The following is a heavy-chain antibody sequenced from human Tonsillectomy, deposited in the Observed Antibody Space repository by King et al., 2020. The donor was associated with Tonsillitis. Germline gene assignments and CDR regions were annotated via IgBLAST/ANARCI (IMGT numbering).Heavy chain of an antibody. V-gene: IGHV4-39*01. Sequence: QLQESGPGLVKPSETLSLTCTVSGGSISSSSYYWGWIRQPPGKGLEWIGSIYYSGSTYYNPSLKSRVTISVDTSKNQFSLKLSSVTAADTAVYYFARQNSPDDIVVVPAAMGFDYWGQGTLVTVSS. J-gene: IGHJ4*02. CDR3: ARQNSPDDIVVVPAAMGFDY. CDR1: GGSISSSSYY. CDR2: IYYSGST. D-gene: IGHD2-2*01.